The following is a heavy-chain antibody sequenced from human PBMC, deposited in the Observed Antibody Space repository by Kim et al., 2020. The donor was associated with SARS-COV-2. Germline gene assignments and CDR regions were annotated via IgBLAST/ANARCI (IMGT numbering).Heavy chain of an antibody. Sequence: ASVKVSCKASGYTFTSYDINWVRQATGQGLEWMGWMNPNSGNTGYAQKFQGRVTMTRNTSISTAYMELSSLRSEDTAVYYCARFFWSYYENWFDPWGQGTLVTVSS. CDR2: MNPNSGNT. CDR3: ARFFWSYYENWFDP. D-gene: IGHD1-26*01. V-gene: IGHV1-8*01. J-gene: IGHJ5*02. CDR1: GYTFTSYD.